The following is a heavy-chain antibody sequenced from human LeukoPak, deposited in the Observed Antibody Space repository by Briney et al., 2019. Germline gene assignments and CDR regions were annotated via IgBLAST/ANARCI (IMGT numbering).Heavy chain of an antibody. D-gene: IGHD5-24*01. CDR1: GGSMSNSY. CDR3: TRGPGAISKEAFDI. CDR2: IYSTGIT. J-gene: IGHJ3*02. Sequence: SETLSLTCTVSGGSMSNSYCSWIRQPAGKGLERIGRIYSTGITNYNPSLNSRVTMSVDTSKSQFSLKLSSVTAADTAVYYCTRGPGAISKEAFDIWGQGTMVAVSS. V-gene: IGHV4-4*07.